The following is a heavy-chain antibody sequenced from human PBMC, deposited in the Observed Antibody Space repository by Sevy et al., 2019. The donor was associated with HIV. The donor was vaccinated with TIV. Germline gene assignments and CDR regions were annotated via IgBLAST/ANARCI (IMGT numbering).Heavy chain of an antibody. Sequence: ASVKVSCKVSGYTLTELSMHWVRQPPGRGLELVGGFDQEDGEIVYAQKFQGRVTMTEDTSTHTAYMDLSSLRSEDTAVYYCATGEGNIWNFDYWGQGTVVTVSS. J-gene: IGHJ4*02. CDR2: FDQEDGEI. CDR3: ATGEGNIWNFDY. CDR1: GYTLTELS. V-gene: IGHV1-24*01. D-gene: IGHD1-20*01.